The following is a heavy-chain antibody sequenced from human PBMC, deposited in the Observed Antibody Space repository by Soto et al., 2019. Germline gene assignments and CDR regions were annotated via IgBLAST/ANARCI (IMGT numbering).Heavy chain of an antibody. CDR2: ISYDGSNK. CDR1: GFTFSSYG. J-gene: IGHJ4*02. V-gene: IGHV3-30*18. D-gene: IGHD6-13*01. CDR3: VKLAAAGARGSFDY. Sequence: GGSLRLSCAASGFTFSSYGMHWVRQAPGKGLEWVAVISYDGSNKYYADSVKGRFTISRDNSKNTLYLQMNSLRAEDTAVYYCVKLAAAGARGSFDYWGQGTLVTVS.